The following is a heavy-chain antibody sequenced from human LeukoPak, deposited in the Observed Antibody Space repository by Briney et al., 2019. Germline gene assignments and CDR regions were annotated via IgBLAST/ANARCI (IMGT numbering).Heavy chain of an antibody. V-gene: IGHV3-30*02. D-gene: IGHD5-18*01. J-gene: IGHJ4*02. Sequence: GGSLGLSCAASGFTLSSYGMHWVRQAPGKGLEWVAFIRYDGSNKYYADSVKGRFTISRDNSKNTLYLQMNSLRAEDTALYYCAKGVLGGYSYGYWGQGTLVTVSS. CDR1: GFTLSSYG. CDR2: IRYDGSNK. CDR3: AKGVLGGYSYGY.